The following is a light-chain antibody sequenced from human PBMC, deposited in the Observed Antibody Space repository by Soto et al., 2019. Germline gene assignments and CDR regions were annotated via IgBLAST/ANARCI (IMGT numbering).Light chain of an antibody. Sequence: EIVLTQSPGTMSLSPGERATLSCRASQSISSSHLAWYQQKPDQTPRLLIYGASSRATGIPDRFSGSGSGTDFTLTISRLEPEDFAVYYCQHYGNEGTFGPGTQVDLK. J-gene: IGKJ3*01. CDR1: QSISSSH. CDR2: GAS. CDR3: QHYGNEGT. V-gene: IGKV3-20*01.